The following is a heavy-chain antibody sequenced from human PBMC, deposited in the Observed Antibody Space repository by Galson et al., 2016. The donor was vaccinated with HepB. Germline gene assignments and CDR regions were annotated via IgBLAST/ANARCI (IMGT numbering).Heavy chain of an antibody. V-gene: IGHV3-21*01. D-gene: IGHD6-19*01. CDR2: ISSSSSYI. J-gene: IGHJ4*02. Sequence: SQRLSCAASGFTFSSYSMNWVRQAPGKGLDWVSSISSSSSYIYYADSVKGRFTISRDNAKNSLYLQMNNLRAADTAEYYCAREMMYRNGWYINHGFDYWGQGTLVTVSS. CDR3: AREMMYRNGWYINHGFDY. CDR1: GFTFSSYS.